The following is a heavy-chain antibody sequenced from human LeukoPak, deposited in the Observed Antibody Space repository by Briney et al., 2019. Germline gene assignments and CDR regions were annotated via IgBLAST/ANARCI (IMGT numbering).Heavy chain of an antibody. CDR2: IETDGSST. J-gene: IGHJ4*02. D-gene: IGHD2-15*01. Sequence: PGGSLRLSCAASGFTFSSYWMHWVRQVPGKGLLWVARIETDGSSTAYADSVQGRFTISRDNSKSTLCLQMNSLRAEDTAVYYCAKQLGYCSDGSCYFPYWGQGTLVTVSS. CDR3: AKQLGYCSDGSCYFPY. V-gene: IGHV3-74*01. CDR1: GFTFSSYW.